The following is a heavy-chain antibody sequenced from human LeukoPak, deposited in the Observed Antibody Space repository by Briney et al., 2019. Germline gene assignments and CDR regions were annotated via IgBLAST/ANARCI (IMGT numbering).Heavy chain of an antibody. CDR1: GGTFSSYA. CDR3: ASNNNYYDSSGYYYARGNYFDY. Sequence: SVKVSCKASGGTFSSYAISWVRQAPGQGLEWMGGIIPIFGTANYAQKFQGRVTITTDESTSTAYMELSSLRSEDAAVYYCASNNNYYDSSGYYYARGNYFDYWGQGTLVTVSS. V-gene: IGHV1-69*05. D-gene: IGHD3-22*01. J-gene: IGHJ4*02. CDR2: IIPIFGTA.